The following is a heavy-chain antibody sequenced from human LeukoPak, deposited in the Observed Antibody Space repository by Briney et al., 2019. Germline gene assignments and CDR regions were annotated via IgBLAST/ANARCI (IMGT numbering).Heavy chain of an antibody. CDR2: IRYDGSNK. CDR1: GFTFSSYG. J-gene: IGHJ3*02. D-gene: IGHD1-14*01. V-gene: IGHV3-30*02. Sequence: GSLRLSCAASGFTFSSYGMHWVRQAPGKGLEWVAFIRYDGSNKYYADSVKGRFTISRDNSKNTLYLQMNSLRAEDTAVYYCAKDLNPTEIDAFDIWGQGTMVTVSS. CDR3: AKDLNPTEIDAFDI.